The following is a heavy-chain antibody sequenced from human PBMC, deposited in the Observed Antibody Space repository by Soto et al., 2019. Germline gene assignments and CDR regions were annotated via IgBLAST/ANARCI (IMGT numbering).Heavy chain of an antibody. CDR3: AAGGSGSYGCPYAFDI. CDR1: GFTFTSSA. Sequence: SVKVSCKASGFTFTSSAVQWVRQARGQRLEWIGWIVVGSGNTNYAQKFQERVTITRDMSTSTAYMKLSTLRSEDTAVYYCAAGGSGSYGCPYAFDICGRGTMVIVSS. V-gene: IGHV1-58*01. CDR2: IVVGSGNT. D-gene: IGHD1-26*01. J-gene: IGHJ3*02.